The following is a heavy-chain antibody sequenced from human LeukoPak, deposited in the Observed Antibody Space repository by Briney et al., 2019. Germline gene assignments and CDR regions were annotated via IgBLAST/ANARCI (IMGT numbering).Heavy chain of an antibody. CDR3: ARGAAGRAFDY. CDR1: GFTFSSYS. Sequence: GGSLRLSCAASGFTFSSYSMNWVRQAPGKGLEWVSSISSSSSYIYYADSVKGRFTISRDNAKNSLYLRMNSLRAEDTAVYYCARGAAGRAFDYWGQGTLVTVSS. J-gene: IGHJ4*02. CDR2: ISSSSSYI. V-gene: IGHV3-21*01. D-gene: IGHD1-14*01.